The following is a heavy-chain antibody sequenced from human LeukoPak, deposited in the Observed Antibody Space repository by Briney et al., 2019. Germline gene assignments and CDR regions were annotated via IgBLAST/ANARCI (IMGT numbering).Heavy chain of an antibody. J-gene: IGHJ4*02. CDR1: GYSFTSYW. Sequence: GESLKISCKGSGYSFTSYWIGWVRQMPGKGLEWMGIIYPGDSDIRYSPSFQGQVTISADKSISTAYLQWSSLKASDTAMYYCARPASFGGYKVGSYAYDYWGQGTLVTVSS. CDR2: IYPGDSDI. CDR3: ARPASFGGYKVGSYAYDY. D-gene: IGHD3-16*01. V-gene: IGHV5-51*01.